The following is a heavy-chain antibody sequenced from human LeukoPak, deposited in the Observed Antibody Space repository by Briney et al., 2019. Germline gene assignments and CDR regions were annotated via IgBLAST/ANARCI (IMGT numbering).Heavy chain of an antibody. D-gene: IGHD2-15*01. CDR1: GFIASSNY. V-gene: IGHV3-53*01. J-gene: IGHJ4*02. CDR3: ATGGRSGVAFES. CDR2: IYSGGST. Sequence: PGGSLRLSCSASGFIASSNYMSWARQAPGKGLEWVSLIYSGGSTYYADSVMGRCTISRDKSNNTLYLQMSSLRAEDTAVYYCATGGRSGVAFESWGQGTLVTVSS.